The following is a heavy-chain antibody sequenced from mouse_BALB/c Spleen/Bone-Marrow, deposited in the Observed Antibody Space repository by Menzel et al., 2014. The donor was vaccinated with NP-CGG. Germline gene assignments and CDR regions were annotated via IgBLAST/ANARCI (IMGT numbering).Heavy chain of an antibody. J-gene: IGHJ4*01. Sequence: EVKLMESGGGLVKPGGSLKLSCAASGFAFSRYDMSWVRQTPEKRLEWVAYITNGGDNTYYPDTVKGRFTISRDNAKNTLYLQMSSLKSEDTAMYYCVRHKNYYAMEYWGQGASVTVSS. CDR3: VRHKNYYAMEY. CDR1: GFAFSRYD. V-gene: IGHV5-12-1*01. CDR2: ITNGGDNT.